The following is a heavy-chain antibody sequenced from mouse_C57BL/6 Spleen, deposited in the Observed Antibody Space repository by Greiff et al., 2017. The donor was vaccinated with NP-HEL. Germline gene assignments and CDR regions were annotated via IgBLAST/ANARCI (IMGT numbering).Heavy chain of an antibody. D-gene: IGHD2-4*01. Sequence: VQLQQSGTLLARPGASVKMSCKTSGYTFTSYWMHWVKQRPGQGLEWIGAIYPGNSDPSYNQKFKGKAKLTAVTSASTAYMELSSLKNEDSAVYYCARENYDGFAYWGQGTLVTVS. V-gene: IGHV1-5*01. CDR3: ARENYDGFAY. J-gene: IGHJ3*01. CDR1: GYTFTSYW. CDR2: IYPGNSDP.